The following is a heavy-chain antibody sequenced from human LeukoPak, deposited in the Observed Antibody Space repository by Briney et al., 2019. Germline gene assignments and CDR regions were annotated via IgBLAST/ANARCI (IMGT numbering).Heavy chain of an antibody. V-gene: IGHV3-48*03. CDR3: AKGPGARGHFNWFGP. D-gene: IGHD5-12*01. J-gene: IGHJ5*02. Sequence: GGSLRLSCAASGFSLSNYEMNWVRQAPGKGLGWISYITASSTTIYYADSVKGRFTISRDNAKNSLYLQMNGLRGEDTDFYYCAKGPGARGHFNWFGPWGQGTLVTVSS. CDR2: ITASSTTI. CDR1: GFSLSNYE.